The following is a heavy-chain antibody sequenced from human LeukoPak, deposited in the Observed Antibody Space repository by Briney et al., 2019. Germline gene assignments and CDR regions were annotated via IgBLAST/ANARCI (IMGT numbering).Heavy chain of an antibody. CDR1: GGSFSGYY. CDR3: ARGYYDILTGYYDYYFDY. V-gene: IGHV4-34*01. Sequence: PSETLSLTCAVYGGSFSGYYWSWIRQPPGKGLEWIGEINHSGSTNYNPSLKSRVTISVDTSKNQFSLKLSSVTAADTAVYYCARGYYDILTGYYDYYFDYWGQGTLVTVSS. J-gene: IGHJ4*02. D-gene: IGHD3-9*01. CDR2: INHSGST.